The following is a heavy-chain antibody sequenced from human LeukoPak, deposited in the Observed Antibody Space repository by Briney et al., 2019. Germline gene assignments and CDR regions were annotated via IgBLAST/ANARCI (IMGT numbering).Heavy chain of an antibody. Sequence: SETLSLTCAVYGGSFSGYYWSWIRQPPGKGLERIGEINHSGSTNYNPSLKNRVTMSVDTSKNQFSLKLSSVTAADTAVYYCARDTYYYGSGRGLDYWGQGTLVTVSS. D-gene: IGHD3-10*01. J-gene: IGHJ4*02. CDR2: INHSGST. V-gene: IGHV4-34*01. CDR3: ARDTYYYGSGRGLDY. CDR1: GGSFSGYY.